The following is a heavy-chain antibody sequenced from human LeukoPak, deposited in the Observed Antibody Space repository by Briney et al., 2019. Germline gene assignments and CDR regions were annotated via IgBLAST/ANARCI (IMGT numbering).Heavy chain of an antibody. Sequence: PGGSLRLSCAASGFTFSSFAMSWVRQAPGKGLEWVSAISGSGGSTYYANSVKGRFTISRDNSKNTLYLQMNSLRAEDTAVYYCAKNRGNYYYFDYWGQGTLVTVSS. CDR2: ISGSGGST. CDR3: AKNRGNYYYFDY. CDR1: GFTFSSFA. D-gene: IGHD4-11*01. V-gene: IGHV3-23*01. J-gene: IGHJ4*02.